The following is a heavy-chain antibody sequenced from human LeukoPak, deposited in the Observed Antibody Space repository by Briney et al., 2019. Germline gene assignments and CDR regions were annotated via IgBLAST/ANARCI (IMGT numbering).Heavy chain of an antibody. D-gene: IGHD3-10*01. V-gene: IGHV3-21*01. CDR2: ISSSSSYI. CDR1: GFTFSSYR. CDR3: ARAMVRGVSLNWFDP. Sequence: GGSLRLSCAASGFTFSSYRMSWVRQAPGKGLEWVSSISSSSSYIYYADSVKGRFTISRDNTKNSLYLQMNSLRAEDTAVYYCARAMVRGVSLNWFDPWGQGTLVTVSS. J-gene: IGHJ5*02.